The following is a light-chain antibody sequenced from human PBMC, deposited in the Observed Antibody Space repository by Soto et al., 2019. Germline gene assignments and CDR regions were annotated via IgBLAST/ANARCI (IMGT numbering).Light chain of an antibody. CDR3: QQYGSAPWT. Sequence: EIVLTQSPGTLPLSPGESATLSCRASLSVASNYLAWYQQKPGQAPRLLIYAASGRATGIPDRFSGSGSGTDFTLTITRLEPEDFAVYYSQQYGSAPWTFGQGTKVEIK. CDR2: AAS. V-gene: IGKV3-20*01. CDR1: LSVASNY. J-gene: IGKJ1*01.